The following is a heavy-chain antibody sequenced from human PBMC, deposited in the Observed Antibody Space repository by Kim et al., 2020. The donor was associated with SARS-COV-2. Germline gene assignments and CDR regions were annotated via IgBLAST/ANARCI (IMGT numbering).Heavy chain of an antibody. CDR1: GGSFSGYY. J-gene: IGHJ4*02. CDR2: INHSGST. Sequence: SETLSLTCAVYGGSFSGYYWSWIRQPPGKGLEWIGEINHSGSTNYNPSLKSRVTISVDTSKNQFSLKLSSVTAADTAVYYCARGRKSSGSSTDFDYWGQGTLVTVSS. V-gene: IGHV4-34*01. CDR3: ARGRKSSGSSTDFDY. D-gene: IGHD3-10*01.